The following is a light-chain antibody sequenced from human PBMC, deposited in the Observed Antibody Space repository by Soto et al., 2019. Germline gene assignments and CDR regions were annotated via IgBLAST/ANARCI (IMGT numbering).Light chain of an antibody. CDR2: DAS. J-gene: IGKJ1*01. Sequence: EIVLTQSPATLSSFPGDRATLSCRASQSVSSSYLAWYQQKAGQAPRLLIYDASSRATGIPDRFSGSGSGTDFTLTIVRLEPEDFAVYYCQQYGTSPRTFGQGTKVDI. CDR1: QSVSSSY. CDR3: QQYGTSPRT. V-gene: IGKV3-20*01.